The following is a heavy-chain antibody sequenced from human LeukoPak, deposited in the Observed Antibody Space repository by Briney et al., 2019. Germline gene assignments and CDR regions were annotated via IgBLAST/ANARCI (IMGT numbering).Heavy chain of an antibody. J-gene: IGHJ5*02. D-gene: IGHD3-3*01. CDR3: AKDLEDYGDFWSGFPLDP. CDR1: GFTFSSYA. CDR2: ISGSGGST. Sequence: PGGSLRLSCAASGFTFSSYAMSWVRQAPGKGLEWVSAISGSGGSTYYADSVKGRFTISRDNSKNTLYLQMNSLRAEDTAVYYCAKDLEDYGDFWSGFPLDPWGQGTLVTVSS. V-gene: IGHV3-23*01.